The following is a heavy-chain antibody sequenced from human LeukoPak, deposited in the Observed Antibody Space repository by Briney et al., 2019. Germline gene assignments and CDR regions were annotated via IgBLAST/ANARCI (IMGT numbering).Heavy chain of an antibody. V-gene: IGHV1-69*04. D-gene: IGHD6-13*01. CDR3: ARANPYSSSPQAWFDP. CDR1: GGTYSSYA. CDR2: IIPIFGIA. J-gene: IGHJ5*02. Sequence: SVKVSCTASGGTYSSYAISWVRQAPGQGLEWMGRIIPIFGIANYAQKFQGRVTITADKSTSTAYMELSSPRSEDTAVYYCARANPYSSSPQAWFDPWGQGTLVTVSS.